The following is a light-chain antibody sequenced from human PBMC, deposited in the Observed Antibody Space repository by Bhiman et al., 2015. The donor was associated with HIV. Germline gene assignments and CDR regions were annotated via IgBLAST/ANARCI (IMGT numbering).Light chain of an antibody. CDR1: KLGDKF. J-gene: IGLJ1*01. Sequence: SYELTQPPSVSVSPGQTASIACSGVKLGDKFVSWYQQKAGQSPVLVLFEDTKRPSGIPERFSGFNSDNTATLTISGTQAMDEADYYCQAWDSNTGVFGTGTKVTV. CDR2: EDT. CDR3: QAWDSNTGV. V-gene: IGLV3-1*01.